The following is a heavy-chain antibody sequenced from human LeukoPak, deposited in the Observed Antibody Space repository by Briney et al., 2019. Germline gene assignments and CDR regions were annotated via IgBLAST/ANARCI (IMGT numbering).Heavy chain of an antibody. D-gene: IGHD1-26*01. J-gene: IGHJ4*02. CDR2: AWYDGSGQ. CDR3: ARELQPSGSYDF. CDR1: GFAFSRYG. Sequence: GRSLRLSCAARGFAFSRYGMHWVRQAPGKGLEWVALAWYDGSGQYYADSVRGRFTTSRDKSKNTVYLQMNSLTVEDTAVYYCARELQPSGSYDFWGQGTLVTVSS. V-gene: IGHV3-33*01.